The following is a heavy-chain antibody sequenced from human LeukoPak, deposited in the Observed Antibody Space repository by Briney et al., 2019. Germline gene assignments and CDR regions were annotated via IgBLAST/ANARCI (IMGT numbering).Heavy chain of an antibody. CDR2: IKSKTDGGTT. CDR3: TTEPPRGGEGYFDP. D-gene: IGHD2-21*01. Sequence: GGTLRLSCAASRFTFSSYGMSWVRQAPGKGLEWVGRIKSKTDGGTTDYAAPVKGRFTISRDDSKNTLYLQMNSLKTEDTAVYYCTTEPPRGGEGYFDPWGQGTLVTVSS. CDR1: RFTFSSYG. V-gene: IGHV3-15*01. J-gene: IGHJ5*02.